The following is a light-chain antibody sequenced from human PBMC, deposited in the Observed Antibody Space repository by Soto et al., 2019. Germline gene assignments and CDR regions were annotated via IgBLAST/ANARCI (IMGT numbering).Light chain of an antibody. CDR1: SSDVGSYDR. CDR3: SSYTSSSTYV. Sequence: QSALTQPPSVSGSPGQSVAFSCTGTSSDVGSYDRVSWYQQPPGTAPKLMIYDVSNRPSGVPDRFSGSKSGNTASLTISGLQAEDKADYYCSSYTSSSTYVFGTGTKLTVL. J-gene: IGLJ1*01. V-gene: IGLV2-18*02. CDR2: DVS.